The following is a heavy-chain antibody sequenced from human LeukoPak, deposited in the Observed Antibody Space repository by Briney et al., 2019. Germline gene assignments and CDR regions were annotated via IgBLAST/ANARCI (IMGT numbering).Heavy chain of an antibody. CDR3: ARDGSAGSYLNWFDP. J-gene: IGHJ5*02. V-gene: IGHV3-48*01. Sequence: GGSLRLSCTGSGFIFSSYSMNWVRQAPGKGLEWISYISSHGSTIYYADSVRGRFTISRDNDKGSVYLQMTSLRVEDTAVYYCARDGSAGSYLNWFDPWGQGTLVTVSS. CDR2: ISSHGSTI. CDR1: GFIFSSYS. D-gene: IGHD3-10*01.